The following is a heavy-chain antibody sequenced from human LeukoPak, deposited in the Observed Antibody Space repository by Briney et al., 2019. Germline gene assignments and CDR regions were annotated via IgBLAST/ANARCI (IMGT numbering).Heavy chain of an antibody. CDR3: AKESYYDYVWGSYRPDY. V-gene: IGHV1-69*05. Sequence: ASVKVSCKASGGTFSSYAISWVRQAPGQGLEWMGGIIPIFGTANYAQKFQGRVTITTDESTSTAYMELSSLRAEDTAVYYCAKESYYDYVWGSYRPDYWGQGTLVTVSS. CDR1: GGTFSSYA. D-gene: IGHD3-16*02. J-gene: IGHJ4*02. CDR2: IIPIFGTA.